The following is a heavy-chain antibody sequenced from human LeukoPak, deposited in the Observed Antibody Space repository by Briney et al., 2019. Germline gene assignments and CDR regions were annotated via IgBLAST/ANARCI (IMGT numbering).Heavy chain of an antibody. V-gene: IGHV3-30*18. Sequence: GGSLRLSCAASGFTFSRYGMHWVCQAPGKGLEWVSVISYDGSNKYYADPVKGRFTISRDNSTKTLYLQMNSLRAADTAVYYCAKKEETWGYTILGYWGQGTLVTVSS. CDR1: GFTFSRYG. CDR2: ISYDGSNK. J-gene: IGHJ4*02. CDR3: AKKEETWGYTILGY. D-gene: IGHD3-16*01.